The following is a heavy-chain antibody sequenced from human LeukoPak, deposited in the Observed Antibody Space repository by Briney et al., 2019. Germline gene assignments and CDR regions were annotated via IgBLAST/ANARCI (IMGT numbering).Heavy chain of an antibody. J-gene: IGHJ3*02. D-gene: IGHD6-19*01. V-gene: IGHV3-30*18. CDR2: ISYDGSNK. CDR1: GFTFSGYG. Sequence: GGSLKLSCAASGFTFSGYGMHWVRQAPGKGLEWVAVISYDGSNKYYADSVKGRFVISRDNSKNTLYVQMNSLRAEDTAVYYCAKYLAHSSGWLLDAFDIWGQGTMVTVSS. CDR3: AKYLAHSSGWLLDAFDI.